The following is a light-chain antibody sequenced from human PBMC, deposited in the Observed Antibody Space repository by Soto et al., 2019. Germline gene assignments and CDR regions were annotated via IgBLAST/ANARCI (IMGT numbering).Light chain of an antibody. Sequence: DIQMTQSPSSVSASVGDRVSITCRASQDIGDWLAWYQQKPGKAPKLLVYAASSLQSGVPSRFSGSESGTEFTLTISSLQPEDFATYFCQQAASFPLTFGGGTKVDI. CDR1: QDIGDW. CDR3: QQAASFPLT. CDR2: AAS. J-gene: IGKJ4*01. V-gene: IGKV1-12*01.